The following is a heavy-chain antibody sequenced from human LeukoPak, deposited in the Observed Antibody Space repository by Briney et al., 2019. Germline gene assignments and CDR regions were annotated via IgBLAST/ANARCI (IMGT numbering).Heavy chain of an antibody. CDR2: ISGSGRTT. Sequence: PGGSLRLSCAASGFTFSNHAMSWVRQTPGKGLQWVSVISGSGRTTEHADSVKGRFTISRDNSKNTLSLQMNSLRVEDTAIYYCAKNVVVKRYIDYWGQGTLVTVSS. V-gene: IGHV3-23*01. CDR1: GFTFSNHA. CDR3: AKNVVVKRYIDY. D-gene: IGHD2-15*01. J-gene: IGHJ4*02.